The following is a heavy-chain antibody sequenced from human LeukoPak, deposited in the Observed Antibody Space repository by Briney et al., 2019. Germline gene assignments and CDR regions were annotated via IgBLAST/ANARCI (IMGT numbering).Heavy chain of an antibody. CDR3: ARGYFAHGY. CDR2: INHSGST. CDR1: GGSFSGYY. J-gene: IGHJ4*02. Sequence: PSETLSLTCAVYGGSFSGYYWSWIRQPPGKGLEWIGEINHSGSTNYNPSLKSRVTISVDTSKNQFSLKLSSVTAADTAVYYCARGYFAHGYWGQGTLVTVSS. V-gene: IGHV4-34*01. D-gene: IGHD3-9*01.